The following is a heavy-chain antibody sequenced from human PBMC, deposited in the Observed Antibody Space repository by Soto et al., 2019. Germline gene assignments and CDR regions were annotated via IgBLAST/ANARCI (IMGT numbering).Heavy chain of an antibody. D-gene: IGHD6-6*01. CDR2: IYHTGNK. Sequence: SETLSLTCAVSGYSITNGYYWGWIRQPPGMGLEWIGSIYHTGNKNYNPSLESRVTMSVDTSKNHFSLKLSSVTPTDTAVYYCARRSSSSLGSLFDPWGRGILVTVSS. CDR3: ARRSSSSLGSLFDP. J-gene: IGHJ5*02. V-gene: IGHV4-38-2*01. CDR1: GYSITNGYY.